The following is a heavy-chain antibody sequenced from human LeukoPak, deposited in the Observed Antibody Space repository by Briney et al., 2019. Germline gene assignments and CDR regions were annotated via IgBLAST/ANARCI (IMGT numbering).Heavy chain of an antibody. V-gene: IGHV3-23*01. CDR2: ISGSGDST. Sequence: GGSLRLSCAASGFTFTNYAMSWVRQAHGKGLEWVSGISGSGDSTNYADSVKGRFTISRDNSKNTLYLQMNSLRAEDTAVYYCAKGASPGIAAAGAGFLFDYWGQGTLVAVST. D-gene: IGHD6-13*01. CDR1: GFTFTNYA. CDR3: AKGASPGIAAAGAGFLFDY. J-gene: IGHJ4*02.